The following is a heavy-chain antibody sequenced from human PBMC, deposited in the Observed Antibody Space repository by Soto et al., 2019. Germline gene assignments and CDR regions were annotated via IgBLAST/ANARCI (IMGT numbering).Heavy chain of an antibody. CDR1: GFTFGDYA. CDR2: ISWDSDNI. J-gene: IGHJ6*02. D-gene: IGHD2-2*01. V-gene: IGHV3-9*01. CDR3: AKDIARPLNNAYVFDAMDI. Sequence: PVGSLRLSCAASGFTFGDYAIHWVRQAPGKGLEWVSVISWDSDNIGYAGSVKGRFTVSRDNAKNSLYLQMNSLRVEDTALYYCAKDIARPLNNAYVFDAMDIWGQGTTVTVSS.